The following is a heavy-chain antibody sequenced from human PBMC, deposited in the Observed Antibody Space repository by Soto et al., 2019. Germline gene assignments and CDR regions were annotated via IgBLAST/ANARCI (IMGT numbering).Heavy chain of an antibody. J-gene: IGHJ4*02. CDR1: GYTFTDYD. D-gene: IGHD1-1*01. CDR2: MSPDSGNA. Sequence: QVQVVQSRTEVKKPGASVKVSCKTSGYTFTDYDINWVRQTTGQGLEWMGWMSPDSGNAGYAQQFQGRVTMTSNTSTSTAYMELRSLRSEDTAMYYGEVTTGYWGQRAMVTVSS. V-gene: IGHV1-8*01. CDR3: EVTTGY.